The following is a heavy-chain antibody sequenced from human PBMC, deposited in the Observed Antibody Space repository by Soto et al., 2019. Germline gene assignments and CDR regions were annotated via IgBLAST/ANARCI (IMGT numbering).Heavy chain of an antibody. Sequence: QVQLVQSGAEEKKPGASVNVSCKASGYTFTSYAMHWVRQAPGQRLEWMGWINAGNGNTKYSQKFQGRVTITRDTSASTAYMELSSLRSEDTAVYYCARVRYFDWLPTFDPWGQGTLVTVSS. D-gene: IGHD3-9*01. J-gene: IGHJ5*02. V-gene: IGHV1-3*05. CDR3: ARVRYFDWLPTFDP. CDR2: INAGNGNT. CDR1: GYTFTSYA.